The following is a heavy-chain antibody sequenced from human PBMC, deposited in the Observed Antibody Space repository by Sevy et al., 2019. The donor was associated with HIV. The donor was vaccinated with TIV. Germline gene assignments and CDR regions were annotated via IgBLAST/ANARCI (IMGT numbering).Heavy chain of an antibody. J-gene: IGHJ4*02. Sequence: GGSLRLSCEISGFTFSSYWMSWLRQAPGKGLEWVAIINENGSQKYQVDPVKGRFSISRDNAKKSVSLQMSSLRAKDTAVYYCARAPDSGLRYFDWVYIDYWGQGTLVTVSS. CDR1: GFTFSSYW. CDR3: ARAPDSGLRYFDWVYIDY. CDR2: INENGSQK. D-gene: IGHD3-9*01. V-gene: IGHV3-7*01.